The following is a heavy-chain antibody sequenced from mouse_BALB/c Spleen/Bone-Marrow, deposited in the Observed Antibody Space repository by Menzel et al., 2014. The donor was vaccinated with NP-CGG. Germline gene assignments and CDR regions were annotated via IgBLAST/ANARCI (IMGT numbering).Heavy chain of an antibody. Sequence: EVKLVESGGGLVKPGGSLKLSCAASGFAFSSYDMSWVRQTPEKRLEWVAYISSGGGSTYYPDTVKGRFTISRDNAKNPLCLQISSLKSEDAAMYYCARPLYYYGSSPFYAMDYWGQGTSVTVSS. CDR1: GFAFSSYD. CDR2: ISSGGGST. V-gene: IGHV5-12-1*01. J-gene: IGHJ4*01. CDR3: ARPLYYYGSSPFYAMDY. D-gene: IGHD1-1*01.